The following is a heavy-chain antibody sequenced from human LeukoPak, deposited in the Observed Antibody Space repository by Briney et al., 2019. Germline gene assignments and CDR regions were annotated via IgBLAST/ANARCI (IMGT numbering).Heavy chain of an antibody. J-gene: IGHJ6*03. V-gene: IGHV3-9*01. D-gene: IGHD6-13*01. CDR2: ISWNSGSI. CDR1: GFTFDDYA. Sequence: GGSLRLSCAASGFTFDDYAMHWVRQAPGKGLEWVSGISWNSGSIGYADSVKGRFTISRDNAKNSLYLQMNSLRAEDAAVYYCAKGVMAAAGSYHYYMDVWGKGTTVTVSS. CDR3: AKGVMAAAGSYHYYMDV.